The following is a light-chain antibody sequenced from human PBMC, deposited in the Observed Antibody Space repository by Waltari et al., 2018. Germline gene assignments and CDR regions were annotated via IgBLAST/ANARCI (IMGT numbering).Light chain of an antibody. Sequence: VMTQSPVSLSVTLGQAAPITCKSSQSLVPVDGNTYLNWFHQRPGQSPWRLIYWVFNRDSGVPDIFSGRGSGTDFTLRISRVEAEGVGVYYCMQGTRLPYTFGQGTQLDIK. CDR1: QSLVPVDGNTY. V-gene: IGKV2-30*02. CDR3: MQGTRLPYT. CDR2: WVF. J-gene: IGKJ2*01.